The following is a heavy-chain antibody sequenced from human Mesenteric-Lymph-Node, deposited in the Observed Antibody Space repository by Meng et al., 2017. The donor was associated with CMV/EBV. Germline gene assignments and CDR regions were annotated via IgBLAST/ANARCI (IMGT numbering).Heavy chain of an antibody. J-gene: IGHJ3*01. CDR2: IKRDGTEK. V-gene: IGHV3-7*01. Sequence: GGSLRLSCVASEFTFDYYWMTWVRQAPGKGLEWVANIKRDGTEKYYVDSVKGRFTISRDNAKNSVFLQMSSLRVEDTAVYYCARDRRLPFLEWDAFDLWGQGTTVTVSS. CDR1: EFTFDYYW. D-gene: IGHD3-3*01. CDR3: ARDRRLPFLEWDAFDL.